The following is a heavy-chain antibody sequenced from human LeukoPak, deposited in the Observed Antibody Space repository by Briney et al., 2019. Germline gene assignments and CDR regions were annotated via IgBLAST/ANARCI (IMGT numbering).Heavy chain of an antibody. CDR1: GYTFTSYD. D-gene: IGHD5-24*01. CDR2: MNPNSGNT. J-gene: IGHJ4*02. Sequence: ASVKVSCKASGYTFTSYDINWVRQATGQGLEWMGWMNPNSGNTGYAQKFQGRVTMTRNTSISTAYMELSSLRSEDTAVYYCARGGWLQLTPDYWGQGTLVTVSS. CDR3: ARGGWLQLTPDY. V-gene: IGHV1-8*01.